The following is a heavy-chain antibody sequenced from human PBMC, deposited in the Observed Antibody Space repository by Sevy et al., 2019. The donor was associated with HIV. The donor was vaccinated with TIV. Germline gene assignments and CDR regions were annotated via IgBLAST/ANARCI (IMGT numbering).Heavy chain of an antibody. CDR2: ISSTGTYI. D-gene: IGHD3-22*01. Sequence: GGSLRLSCTASGFTFSSYSMNWVRQAPGKGLEWVSSISSTGTYIYYTNSLKGRFTISRDNAKNSLYLQMNSLRAEDTAVYYCARDRAYYDHGGYNENWFDPWGQGTLVTVSS. CDR1: GFTFSSYS. CDR3: ARDRAYYDHGGYNENWFDP. J-gene: IGHJ5*02. V-gene: IGHV3-21*01.